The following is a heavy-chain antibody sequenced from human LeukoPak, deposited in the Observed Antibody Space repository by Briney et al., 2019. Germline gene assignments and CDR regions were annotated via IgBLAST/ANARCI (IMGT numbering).Heavy chain of an antibody. CDR3: ARIGRNLNWFDP. CDR1: GYTFTGYY. J-gene: IGHJ5*02. V-gene: IGHV1-2*02. Sequence: EASVKVSCKASGYTFTGYYMHWVRQAPGQGLEWMGWINPNSGGTNYAQKFQGRVTMTRDTSISTAYMELSRLKSDDTAIYYCARIGRNLNWFDPWGQGTLVTVSS. CDR2: INPNSGGT.